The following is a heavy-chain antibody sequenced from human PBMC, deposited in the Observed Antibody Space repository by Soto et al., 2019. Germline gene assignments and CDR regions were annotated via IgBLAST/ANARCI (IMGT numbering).Heavy chain of an antibody. Sequence: AAVKVSCKASGGTFSSYAISWVRQAPGQGLEWMGGIIPIFGTANYAQKFQGRVTITADESTSTAYMELSSLRSEDTAVYYCAREDRYGDYYYYGMDVWGQGTPVTVSS. V-gene: IGHV1-69*13. D-gene: IGHD4-17*01. CDR1: GGTFSSYA. J-gene: IGHJ6*02. CDR2: IIPIFGTA. CDR3: AREDRYGDYYYYGMDV.